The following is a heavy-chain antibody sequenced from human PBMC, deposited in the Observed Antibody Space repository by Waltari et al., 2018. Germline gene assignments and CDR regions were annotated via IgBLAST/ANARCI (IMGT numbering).Heavy chain of an antibody. J-gene: IGHJ4*02. CDR3: ARRYDDFWSGYYNFDY. Sequence: QVQLVQSGAEVKKPGASVKVSCKASGYTFTSSDFHWVRKATGHGLEWMGWMNPNSGNKGDAQKFQGRVTMTRNTAISTAYMELSSLRSEDTAVYYCARRYDDFWSGYYNFDYWGQGTLVTVSS. D-gene: IGHD3-3*01. CDR1: GYTFTSSD. V-gene: IGHV1-8*01. CDR2: MNPNSGNK.